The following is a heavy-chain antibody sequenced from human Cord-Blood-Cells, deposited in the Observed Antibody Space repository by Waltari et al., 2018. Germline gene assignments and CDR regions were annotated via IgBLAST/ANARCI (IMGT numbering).Heavy chain of an antibody. CDR3: TRGRYCSSTSWYYYRNWCDP. J-gene: IGHJ5*02. D-gene: IGHD2-2*01. CDR2: INHSGSN. CDR1: GGSFSGYY. Sequence: QVQLQQWGAGLLKPSETLSLTCAVYGGSFSGYYWSWIRQPPGKALEWIGEINHSGSNKYNQSLESRVSISVDASKHLFSLKRSSVTAADTAVYYGTRGRYCSSTSWYYYRNWCDPWGQGTLITVSS. V-gene: IGHV4-34*01.